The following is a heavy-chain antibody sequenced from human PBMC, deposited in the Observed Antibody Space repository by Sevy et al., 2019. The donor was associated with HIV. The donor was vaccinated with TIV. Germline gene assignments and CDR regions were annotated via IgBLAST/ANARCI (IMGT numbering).Heavy chain of an antibody. D-gene: IGHD2-15*01. V-gene: IGHV3-7*01. Sequence: GGSLRLSCAASGFTFSSYWMSWVRQAPGKGLEWVANIKQDGSEKYYVDSVKGRFTISRDNAKNSLYLQMNSLRAEDTAVYYCARVEYCSGGSCYDAFDIRGQGTMVTVSS. CDR2: IKQDGSEK. J-gene: IGHJ3*02. CDR3: ARVEYCSGGSCYDAFDI. CDR1: GFTFSSYW.